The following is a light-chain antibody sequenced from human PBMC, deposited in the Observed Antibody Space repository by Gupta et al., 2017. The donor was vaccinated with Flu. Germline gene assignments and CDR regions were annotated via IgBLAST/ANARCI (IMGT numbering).Light chain of an antibody. CDR3: SSYRSDISQV. CDR1: SRDVGAFNF. J-gene: IGLJ1*01. CDR2: GVS. V-gene: IGLV2-14*01. Sequence: ITFSCVGSSRDVGAFNFVAWYQQHPGKAPKLIISGVSNRHSGVSSRFSGSKSGNTASLTISGLQADDEAEYYCSSYRSDISQVFGTGTKVIVL.